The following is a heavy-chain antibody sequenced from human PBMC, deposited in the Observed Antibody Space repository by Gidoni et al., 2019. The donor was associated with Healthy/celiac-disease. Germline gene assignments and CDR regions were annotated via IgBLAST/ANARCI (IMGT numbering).Heavy chain of an antibody. V-gene: IGHV3-33*01. Sequence: QVQLVESGGGVVQPGRSLSLSCSASGFTFSSYGLHWVRQAPGKGLEGVAVIWYDGSNKYYADSVKGRFTISRDNSKNTLYLQMNSLRAEDTAVYYCARDRGCSSTSCYSYYYGMDVWGQGTTVTVSS. CDR2: IWYDGSNK. J-gene: IGHJ6*02. CDR1: GFTFSSYG. D-gene: IGHD2-2*01. CDR3: ARDRGCSSTSCYSYYYGMDV.